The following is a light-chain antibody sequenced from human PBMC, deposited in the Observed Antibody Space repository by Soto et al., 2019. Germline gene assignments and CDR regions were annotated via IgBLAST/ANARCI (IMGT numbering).Light chain of an antibody. CDR2: DAS. V-gene: IGKV3-15*01. CDR3: QQYDTWPFT. CDR1: QSVRSH. J-gene: IGKJ4*01. Sequence: EIVLTQSPATLSVSPGERATLSCRASQSVRSHFAWYRQSPGQAPRLLIYDASSRATGVPARFSGSGSGTEFARTISSLQSEDFAVYYCQQYDTWPFTFGGGTKVDI.